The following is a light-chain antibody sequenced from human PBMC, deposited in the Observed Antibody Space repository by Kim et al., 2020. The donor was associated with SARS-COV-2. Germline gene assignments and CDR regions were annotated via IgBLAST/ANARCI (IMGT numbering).Light chain of an antibody. CDR1: QSVSSN. J-gene: IGKJ4*01. Sequence: EIVMTQSPATLSVSPGESATLSCRASQSVSSNLAWYQHKVGQAPRLLIYGASTRATGIPARFSGSGSGTEFTLTFSSLQSEDFAVYYCQQYNNWPPVTFGGGTKVDIK. CDR3: QQYNNWPPVT. CDR2: GAS. V-gene: IGKV3-15*01.